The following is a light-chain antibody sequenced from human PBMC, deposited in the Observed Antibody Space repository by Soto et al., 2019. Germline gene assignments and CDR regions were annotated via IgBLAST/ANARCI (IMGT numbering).Light chain of an antibody. J-gene: IGLJ3*02. CDR2: EVS. CDR1: NSDVGGFNY. CDR3: SSFTSSSTLV. Sequence: QSVLTQPASVSGSPGQSITISCTGTNSDVGGFNYVSWYQHHPGNAPKLIIYEVSYRPSGVSDRFSGSKSDNTASLTISGLLADDAADYYCSSFTSSSTLVFGGGTKLTVL. V-gene: IGLV2-14*01.